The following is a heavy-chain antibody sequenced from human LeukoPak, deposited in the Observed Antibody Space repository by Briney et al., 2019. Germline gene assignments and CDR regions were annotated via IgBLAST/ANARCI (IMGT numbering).Heavy chain of an antibody. Sequence: QAGGPLRLSCAASGFTVSNNYMSWVRQAPGKGLEWVSVMYSGGSTYYADSVKGRFTISRDNSKNTLYLQMNSLRAEDTAVYYCASTHLGYCSSASCQNDYWGQGTLVTVSS. V-gene: IGHV3-53*01. CDR3: ASTHLGYCSSASCQNDY. CDR1: GFTVSNNY. CDR2: MYSGGST. J-gene: IGHJ4*02. D-gene: IGHD2-2*01.